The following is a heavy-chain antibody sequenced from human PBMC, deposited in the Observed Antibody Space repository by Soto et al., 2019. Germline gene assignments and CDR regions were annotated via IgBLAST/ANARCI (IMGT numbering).Heavy chain of an antibody. Sequence: SETRSLTGSVSGGAISTVGHYWTWSRRPPGKGLEWIGSIYQTGSTHYSKPLRSRLTPSVDPSKSQFSLRLSSVTAADTAVYYCARATGTLRSRNCDYWGQGSLVTVSS. CDR2: IYQTGST. CDR1: GGAISTVGHY. D-gene: IGHD1-1*01. V-gene: IGHV4-31*03. CDR3: ARATGTLRSRNCDY. J-gene: IGHJ4*02.